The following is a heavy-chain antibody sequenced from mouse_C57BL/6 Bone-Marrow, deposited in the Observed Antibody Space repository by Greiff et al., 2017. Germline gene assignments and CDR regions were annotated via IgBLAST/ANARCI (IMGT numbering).Heavy chain of an antibody. CDR3: TSFITTAELNFYY. CDR2: IDPENGDT. CDR1: GFNIKDDY. Sequence: EVQLQQSGAELVRPGASVKLSCTASGFNIKDDYMHWVKQRPEQGLEWIGWIDPENGDTEYASKFQGKATITADTSSNTASLQLSSLTSEDTAVYYCTSFITTAELNFYYWGQGTTLTVSS. D-gene: IGHD1-1*01. V-gene: IGHV14-4*01. J-gene: IGHJ2*01.